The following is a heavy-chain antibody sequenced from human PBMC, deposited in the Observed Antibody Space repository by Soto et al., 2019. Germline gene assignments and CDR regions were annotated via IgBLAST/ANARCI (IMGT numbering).Heavy chain of an antibody. J-gene: IGHJ4*02. Sequence: LRLSCAASGFGLSTHALTWVRQAPGKGLEWLSSITNTGLTTHYADSVKGRFTISRKNSRNTLHLQMNNLRVDDTAIYYCAKGFDYGDTKHIDHWGQGTLVTVSS. CDR3: AKGFDYGDTKHIDH. D-gene: IGHD4-17*01. V-gene: IGHV3-23*01. CDR2: ITNTGLTT. CDR1: GFGLSTHA.